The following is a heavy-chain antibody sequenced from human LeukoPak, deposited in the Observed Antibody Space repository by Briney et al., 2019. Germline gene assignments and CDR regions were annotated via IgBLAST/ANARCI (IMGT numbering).Heavy chain of an antibody. Sequence: GASVKVSCKTSGYTFTGYYIHWVRQAPGQGLEWMGWINPNSGGTDYTQKFQGRVTMTRDTSISTAYMELSRLKSDDTAVYYCARHLIQGGEEWGQGTLVTVSS. D-gene: IGHD5-18*01. V-gene: IGHV1-2*02. CDR1: GYTFTGYY. CDR2: INPNSGGT. CDR3: ARHLIQGGEE. J-gene: IGHJ4*02.